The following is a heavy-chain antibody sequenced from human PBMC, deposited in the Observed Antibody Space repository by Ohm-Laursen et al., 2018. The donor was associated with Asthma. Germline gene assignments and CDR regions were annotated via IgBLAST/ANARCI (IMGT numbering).Heavy chain of an antibody. Sequence: TLSLTCAVSGGSISSGGYSWSWIRQPPGKGLEWIGYIYYSGSTYYNPSLKSRVTISVDTSKNQFSLKLSSVTAADTAVYYCARASLHYDLLTAYISGINWFDPWDQGTLVTVSS. J-gene: IGHJ5*02. D-gene: IGHD3-9*01. CDR1: GGSISSGGYS. CDR3: ARASLHYDLLTAYISGINWFDP. V-gene: IGHV4-30-2*05. CDR2: IYYSGST.